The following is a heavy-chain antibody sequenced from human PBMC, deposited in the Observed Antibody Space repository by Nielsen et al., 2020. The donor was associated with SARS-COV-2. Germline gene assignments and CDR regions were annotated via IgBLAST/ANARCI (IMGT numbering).Heavy chain of an antibody. D-gene: IGHD6-13*01. Sequence: ASVKVSCKASGYTFTSYGISWVRQAPGQGLEWMGWISAYNGNTNYAQKFQGRVTMTTDTSTTTAYMELRSLRSDDTAVYYCARVGYSSSWNDPTEFDYWGQGTLVTVSS. CDR1: GYTFTSYG. V-gene: IGHV1-18*04. CDR2: ISAYNGNT. J-gene: IGHJ4*02. CDR3: ARVGYSSSWNDPTEFDY.